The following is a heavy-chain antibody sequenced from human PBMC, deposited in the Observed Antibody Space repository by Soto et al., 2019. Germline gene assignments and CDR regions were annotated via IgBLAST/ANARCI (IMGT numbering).Heavy chain of an antibody. CDR2: IYYSGST. Sequence: AETLSLTCTVSGGSVSSGSYYWSWIRQPPGKGLEWIGYIYYSGSTNYDPSLKSRVTISVDTSKNQFSLKLSSVTAADTAVYYCARGLIAAAVLFDTWGQGTLVTVSS. CDR1: GGSVSSGSYY. CDR3: ARGLIAAAVLFDT. J-gene: IGHJ5*02. V-gene: IGHV4-61*01. D-gene: IGHD6-13*01.